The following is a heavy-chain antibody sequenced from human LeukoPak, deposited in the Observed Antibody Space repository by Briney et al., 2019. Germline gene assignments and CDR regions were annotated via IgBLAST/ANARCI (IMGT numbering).Heavy chain of an antibody. J-gene: IGHJ4*02. V-gene: IGHV3-73*01. Sequence: GGSLRLSCAASGFTFSVSAIHWVRQASGKVLEWVGRIRTRTNRYATAYAAAVKGRFTVSRDDSKNTAYLQMNSQKTEDTAVYYCTRLDYGSDYWGQGTQVIVSS. D-gene: IGHD3-10*01. CDR2: IRTRTNRYAT. CDR3: TRLDYGSDY. CDR1: GFTFSVSA.